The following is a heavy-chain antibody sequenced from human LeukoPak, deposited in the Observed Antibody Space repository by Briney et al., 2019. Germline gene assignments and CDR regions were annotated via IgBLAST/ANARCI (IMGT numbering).Heavy chain of an antibody. CDR2: ISYDGSNK. J-gene: IGHJ4*02. CDR3: ARDRAAGYSYGYLDY. D-gene: IGHD5-18*01. V-gene: IGHV3-30-3*01. CDR1: GFTFSSYA. Sequence: GGSLRLSYADSGFTFSSYAMHWVRQAPGKGLEWVAVISYDGSNKYYADSVKGRFTISRDNSKNTLYLQMNSLRAEDTAVYYCARDRAAGYSYGYLDYWGQGTLVTVSS.